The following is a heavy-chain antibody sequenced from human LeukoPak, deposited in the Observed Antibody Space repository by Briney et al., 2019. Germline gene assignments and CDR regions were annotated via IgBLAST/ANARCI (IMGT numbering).Heavy chain of an antibody. V-gene: IGHV1-18*01. D-gene: IGHD5-12*01. CDR1: GYTFTNYG. Sequence: ASVKVSCKASGYTFTNYGISWVRQAPGQRLEWMGWISAYNGNTNYAQKLQGRVTMTTDTSTSTAYMELRSLRSDDTAVYYCARRGYSYYYYYMDVWGKGTTVTISS. J-gene: IGHJ6*03. CDR2: ISAYNGNT. CDR3: ARRGYSYYYYYMDV.